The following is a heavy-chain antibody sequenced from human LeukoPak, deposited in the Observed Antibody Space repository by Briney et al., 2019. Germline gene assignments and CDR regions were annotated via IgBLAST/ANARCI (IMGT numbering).Heavy chain of an antibody. D-gene: IGHD6-13*01. CDR2: IYYSGST. V-gene: IGHV4-59*01. CDR3: ARGNRIAAVTAYDY. Sequence: SETLSLTCTVSGGSISSYYWSWIRQPPGKGLEWIGYIYYSGSTSYNPSLKSRVTISLDTSKNQFSLKLKSVTAADTAVYYCARGNRIAAVTAYDYWGQGTLVTVSS. CDR1: GGSISSYY. J-gene: IGHJ4*02.